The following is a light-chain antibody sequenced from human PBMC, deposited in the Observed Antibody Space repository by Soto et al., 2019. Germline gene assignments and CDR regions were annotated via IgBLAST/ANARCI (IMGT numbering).Light chain of an antibody. CDR3: QHYDSSRT. CDR1: QIVDSTY. Sequence: DIVLTQSPGTLSLSPWESATLSCRASQIVDSTYITWYQQKPGQAPRLLIYGTSGRATGIPDRFSGSGSGTDFTLTISRLEPEDFAVYYCQHYDSSRTFGQGTKVDIK. J-gene: IGKJ1*01. V-gene: IGKV3-20*01. CDR2: GTS.